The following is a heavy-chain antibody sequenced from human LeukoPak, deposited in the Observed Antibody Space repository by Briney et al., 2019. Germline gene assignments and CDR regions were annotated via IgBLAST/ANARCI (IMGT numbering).Heavy chain of an antibody. D-gene: IGHD4-17*01. CDR1: GGSIGGSNW. V-gene: IGHV4-4*02. Sequence: SGTLSLTCAVSGGSIGGSNWWTWVRQPPGKGLEWIGEIYHSGSTNYNPSLKSRVTISVNKSKNQFSLKLTSVTAADTAVYYCARNYGDNNFDYGGQGTLVTVPS. J-gene: IGHJ4*02. CDR3: ARNYGDNNFDY. CDR2: IYHSGST.